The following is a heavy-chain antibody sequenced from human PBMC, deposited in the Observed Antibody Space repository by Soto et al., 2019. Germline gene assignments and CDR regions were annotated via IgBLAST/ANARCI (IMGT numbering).Heavy chain of an antibody. D-gene: IGHD6-19*01. CDR3: ARGGHQSSGWYPGYFDL. Sequence: QVQLVESGGGVVQPGRSLRLSCAASGFTFSSYAMHWVRQAPGKGLEWVAVISYDGSNKYYADSVKGRFTISRDNPKNTLYLQMNSLRAEDTAVYYCARGGHQSSGWYPGYFDLWGRGTLVTVSS. V-gene: IGHV3-30-3*01. CDR1: GFTFSSYA. J-gene: IGHJ2*01. CDR2: ISYDGSNK.